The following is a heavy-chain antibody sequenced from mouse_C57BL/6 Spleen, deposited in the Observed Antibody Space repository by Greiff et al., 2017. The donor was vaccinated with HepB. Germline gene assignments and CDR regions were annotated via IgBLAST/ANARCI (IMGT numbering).Heavy chain of an antibody. CDR3: ARGIYYGYDGWYFDV. V-gene: IGHV5-17*01. J-gene: IGHJ1*03. D-gene: IGHD2-2*01. CDR1: GFTFSDYG. CDR2: ISSGSSTI. Sequence: VHVKQSGGGLVKPGGSLKLSCAASGFTFSDYGMHWVRQAPEKGLEWVAYISSGSSTIYYADTVKGRFTISRDNAKNTLFLQMTSLRSEDTAMYYCARGIYYGYDGWYFDVWGTGTTVTVSS.